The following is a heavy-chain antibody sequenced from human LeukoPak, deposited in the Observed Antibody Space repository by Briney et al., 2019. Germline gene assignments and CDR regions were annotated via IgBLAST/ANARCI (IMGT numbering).Heavy chain of an antibody. J-gene: IGHJ4*02. CDR2: IGGNGGDT. CDR3: AKDWNYYYASGSYFHR. Sequence: GGSLRLSCAASGFTFSSYAMSWVRQAPGKGLEWVSTIGGNGGDTSYADSVRGRFTISRDTSKNTLYLQMISLRAEDTAVYYCAKDWNYYYASGSYFHRWGQGTLVTVSS. CDR1: GFTFSSYA. V-gene: IGHV3-23*01. D-gene: IGHD3-10*01.